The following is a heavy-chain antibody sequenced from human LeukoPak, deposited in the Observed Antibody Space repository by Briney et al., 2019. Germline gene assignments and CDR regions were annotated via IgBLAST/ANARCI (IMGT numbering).Heavy chain of an antibody. D-gene: IGHD1-1*01. CDR3: ARVPETGSFSFDY. CDR1: GGSISSGDYY. V-gene: IGHV4-30-4*01. Sequence: SETLSLTCTVSGGSISSGDYYWSWIRQPPGKGLEWIGYIYYSGSTYYNPSLKSRVFISVDTSKNQFSLKLSSVTAADTAVYYCARVPETGSFSFDYWGQGTLVTVSS. J-gene: IGHJ4*02. CDR2: IYYSGST.